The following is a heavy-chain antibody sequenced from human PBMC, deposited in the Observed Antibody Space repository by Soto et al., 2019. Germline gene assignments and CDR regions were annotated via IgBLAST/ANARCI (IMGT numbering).Heavy chain of an antibody. CDR1: GDSVSSNSAA. V-gene: IGHV6-1*01. CDR3: ARRGHGSGSYHPFDY. D-gene: IGHD3-10*01. CDR2: TYYRSKWYN. Sequence: PSQTLSLTCVISGDSVSSNSAAWNWIRQSPSRGLEWLGRTYYRSKWYNDYAVSVKSRITINPDTSKNQFSLQLNSVTAADTAMYYCARRGHGSGSYHPFDYWGQGALVTVSS. J-gene: IGHJ4*02.